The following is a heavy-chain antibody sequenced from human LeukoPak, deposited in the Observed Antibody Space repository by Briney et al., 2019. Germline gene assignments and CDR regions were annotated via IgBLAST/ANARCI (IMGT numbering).Heavy chain of an antibody. J-gene: IGHJ4*02. D-gene: IGHD1-26*01. CDR3: ARHRGLVGATGFDY. CDR1: GGSISSYY. Sequence: SETLSLTCTVSGGSISSYYWSWIRQPPGKGLEWIGSIYYSGSTYYNPSLKSRVTISVDTSKNQFSLKLSSVTAADTAVYYCARHRGLVGATGFDYWGQGTLVTVSS. CDR2: IYYSGST. V-gene: IGHV4-39*01.